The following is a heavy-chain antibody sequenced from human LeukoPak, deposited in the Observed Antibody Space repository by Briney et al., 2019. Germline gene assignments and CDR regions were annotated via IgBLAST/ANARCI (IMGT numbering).Heavy chain of an antibody. V-gene: IGHV4-31*03. D-gene: IGHD3-22*01. CDR2: IYYSGST. Sequence: SQTLSLTCTVSGGSISSGGYSWSWIRQHPGKGLEWIGYIYYSGSTYYNPSLKSRVTISVDTSKNQFSLKLSSVTAADTAVYYCARGPGLYYYDSSGSLDYWGQGTLVTVSS. J-gene: IGHJ4*02. CDR1: GGSISSGGYS. CDR3: ARGPGLYYYDSSGSLDY.